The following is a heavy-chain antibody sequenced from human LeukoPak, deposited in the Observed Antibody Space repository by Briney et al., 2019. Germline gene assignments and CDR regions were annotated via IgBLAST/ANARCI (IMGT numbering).Heavy chain of an antibody. D-gene: IGHD5-18*01. Sequence: PSETLSLTCTVSGGSISSYYWSWIRQPPGKGLERIGYIYYSGSTNYNPSLKSRGTISVDTSKNQFSLKLSSVTAADTAVYYCARHNYGYSYGYIDYWGQGTLVTVSS. V-gene: IGHV4-59*08. CDR3: ARHNYGYSYGYIDY. J-gene: IGHJ4*02. CDR1: GGSISSYY. CDR2: IYYSGST.